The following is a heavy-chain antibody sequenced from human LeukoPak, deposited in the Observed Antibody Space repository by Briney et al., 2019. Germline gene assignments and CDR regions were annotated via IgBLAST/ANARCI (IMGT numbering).Heavy chain of an antibody. J-gene: IGHJ4*02. CDR2: ISYDGSNK. CDR1: GFTFSSYG. V-gene: IGHV3-33*05. Sequence: GGSLRLSCAASGFTFSSYGMHWVRQAPGKGLEWVAVISYDGSNKYYADSVKGRFTISRDNAKNSLYLQMNSLRAEDTAVYYCARPHDYGENIDYWGQGTLVTVSS. CDR3: ARPHDYGENIDY. D-gene: IGHD4-17*01.